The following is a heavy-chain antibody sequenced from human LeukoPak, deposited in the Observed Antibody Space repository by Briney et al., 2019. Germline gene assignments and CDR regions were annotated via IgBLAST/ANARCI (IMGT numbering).Heavy chain of an antibody. Sequence: GGSLRLSCVSSGFTFSNYWVKWVRQAPGKGLEWVASINEDGSGKFSVGSVKDRITISRDNTRNSLGLQINSLTVEDTAIYYCARDDGDVWGTGTTVTVSS. V-gene: IGHV3-7*01. CDR3: ARDDGDV. J-gene: IGHJ6*04. CDR2: INEDGSGK. CDR1: GFTFSNYW.